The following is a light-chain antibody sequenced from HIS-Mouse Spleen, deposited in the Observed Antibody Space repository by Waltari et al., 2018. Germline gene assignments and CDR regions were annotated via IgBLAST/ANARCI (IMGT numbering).Light chain of an antibody. Sequence: DVVMTQSPLSLPVTLGQPASISCRSSQSLVHSDGNTYLNWFQQRQGQSPRRLIYKVSSRDAGVPDRFSGSGSGTDFTLKISRVEAEDVGVYYCRQGTHWPPWTFGQGTKVEIK. J-gene: IGKJ1*01. V-gene: IGKV2-30*02. CDR2: KVS. CDR3: RQGTHWPPWT. CDR1: QSLVHSDGNTY.